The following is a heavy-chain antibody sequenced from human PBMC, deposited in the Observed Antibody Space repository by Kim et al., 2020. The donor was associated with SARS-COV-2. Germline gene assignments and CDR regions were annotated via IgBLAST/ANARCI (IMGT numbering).Heavy chain of an antibody. CDR1: GFTFDTYA. CDR2: ISGNGVNK. D-gene: IGHD3-22*01. J-gene: IGHJ6*02. Sequence: GGSLRLSCVASGFTFDTYAMSWVRQAPGKGLEWVSVISGNGVNKFYADSVRGRFTISRDNSKHTVYLQMNSLRDEDTALYYCAKVVVMDGYNYFYYYGMDGWGQGTAVTVSS. CDR3: AKVVVMDGYNYFYYYGMDG. V-gene: IGHV3-23*01.